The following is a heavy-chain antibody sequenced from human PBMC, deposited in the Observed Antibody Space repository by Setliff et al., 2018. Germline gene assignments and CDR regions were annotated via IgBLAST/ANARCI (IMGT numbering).Heavy chain of an antibody. J-gene: IGHJ6*03. CDR2: INHSGST. D-gene: IGHD2-15*01. CDR1: GGSFSGYY. CDR3: ARGGGSVLPNYYYFNYMDV. Sequence: SETLSLTCAVYGGSFSGYYWSWIRQPPGKGLEWIGEINHSGSTNYNQSLKSRATLSVDTSKNQFSLQLTSVTAADTAIYYCARGGGSVLPNYYYFNYMDVWGKGTTVTVSS. V-gene: IGHV4-34*01.